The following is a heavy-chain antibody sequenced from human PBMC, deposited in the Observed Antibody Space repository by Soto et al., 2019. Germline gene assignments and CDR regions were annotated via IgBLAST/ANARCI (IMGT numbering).Heavy chain of an antibody. Sequence: QVQLVQSGAEVKRPGSSVKVSSKASGGSISSFAIGWVRQAPEQGLEWMGGFIPLSGTANYAQKFHGRVTISADESTTTAYFALINILSLDAALQICMFTLCGGYSYRYYVPGAGGTVWGRGTTVTVSS. D-gene: IGHD5-18*01. J-gene: IGHJ6*02. CDR2: FIPLSGTA. CDR1: GGSISSFA. V-gene: IGHV1-69*01. CDR3: MFTLCGGYSYRYYVPGAGGTV.